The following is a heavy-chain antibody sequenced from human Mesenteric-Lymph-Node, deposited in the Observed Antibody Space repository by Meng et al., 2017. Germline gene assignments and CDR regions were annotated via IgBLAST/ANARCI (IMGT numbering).Heavy chain of an antibody. D-gene: IGHD2-8*01. CDR1: GFTFSSYA. CDR3: AKVMGIYYFDY. Sequence: GRLVGSGGGVVQPGRSLRLSCAASGFTFSSYAMSWVRQAPGKGLEWVSAISGSGGSTYYADSVKGRFTISRDNSKNTLYLQMNSLRAEDTAVYYCAKVMGIYYFDYWGQGTLVTVSS. CDR2: ISGSGGST. V-gene: IGHV3-23*04. J-gene: IGHJ4*02.